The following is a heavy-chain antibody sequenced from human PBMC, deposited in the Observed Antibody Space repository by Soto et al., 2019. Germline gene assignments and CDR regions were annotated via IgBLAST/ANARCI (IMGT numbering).Heavy chain of an antibody. CDR3: AGLFVYYDSSGYLEGYSFDY. V-gene: IGHV4-39*01. CDR2: IYYSGST. CDR1: GGSISSSSYY. J-gene: IGHJ4*02. D-gene: IGHD3-22*01. Sequence: SETLSLTCTVSGGSISSSSYYWGWIRQPPGKGLEWIGSIYYSGSTYYNPSLKSRVTISVDTSKNQFSLKLSSVTAADTAVYYCAGLFVYYDSSGYLEGYSFDYWGQGTLVTVSS.